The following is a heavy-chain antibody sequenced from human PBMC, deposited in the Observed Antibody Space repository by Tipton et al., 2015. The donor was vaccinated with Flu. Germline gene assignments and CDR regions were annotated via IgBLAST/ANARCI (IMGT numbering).Heavy chain of an antibody. Sequence: RSLRLSCAASGFTFDDYAMHWVRQAPGKGLEWVSGISWNSGSIGYADSVKGRFTISRDNAKNSLYLQMNSLRAEDMALYYCARWSVTPDAFDIWGQGTMATVSS. V-gene: IGHV3-9*03. J-gene: IGHJ3*02. CDR2: ISWNSGSI. D-gene: IGHD4-23*01. CDR1: GFTFDDYA. CDR3: ARWSVTPDAFDI.